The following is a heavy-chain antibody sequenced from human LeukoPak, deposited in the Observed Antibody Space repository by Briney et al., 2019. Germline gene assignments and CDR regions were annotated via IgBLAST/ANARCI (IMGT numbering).Heavy chain of an antibody. CDR2: IKPDGSAT. Sequence: GGSLRLSCAASGFSFSNFWMGWVRQAPGKGLEWVANIKPDGSATNYVDSVKGRFTISRDNAKNSLDLQMNSLRAEDTAVYYCARGGGSSSWGQGTLVTVSS. CDR3: ARGGGSSS. CDR1: GFSFSNFW. V-gene: IGHV3-7*01. D-gene: IGHD6-6*01. J-gene: IGHJ5*02.